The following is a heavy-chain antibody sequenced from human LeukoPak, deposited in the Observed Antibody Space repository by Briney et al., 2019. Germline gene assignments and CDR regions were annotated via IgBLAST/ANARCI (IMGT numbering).Heavy chain of an antibody. D-gene: IGHD6-13*01. Sequence: PGGSPRLSCVASGLTISGSWMHWVRQAPGKGLVWVSRSNSDGSSTGYADSVKGRFTVSRDNARNTLYLQMSTLRAEDTAVYYCARGSSTWFDYWGQGTLVTVSS. V-gene: IGHV3-74*01. CDR2: SNSDGSST. CDR1: GLTISGSW. J-gene: IGHJ5*01. CDR3: ARGSSTWFDY.